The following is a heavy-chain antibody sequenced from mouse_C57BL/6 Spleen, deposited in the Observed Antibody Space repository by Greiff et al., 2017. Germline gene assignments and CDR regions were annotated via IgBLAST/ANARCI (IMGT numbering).Heavy chain of an antibody. J-gene: IGHJ1*03. Sequence: EVKLMESGGGLVKPGGSLKLSCAASGFTLSSYAMSWVRQTPEKRLEWVATISDGGSYTYYPDNVKGRFTISRDNAKNNLYLQMSHLKSEDTAMYYCARDGGGNWYFDVWGTGTTVTVSS. V-gene: IGHV5-4*01. CDR3: ARDGGGNWYFDV. CDR2: ISDGGSYT. CDR1: GFTLSSYA.